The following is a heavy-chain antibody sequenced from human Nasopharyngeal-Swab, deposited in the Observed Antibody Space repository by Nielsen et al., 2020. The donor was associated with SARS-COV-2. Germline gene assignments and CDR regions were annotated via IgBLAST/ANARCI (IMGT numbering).Heavy chain of an antibody. D-gene: IGHD2-21*01. CDR3: ARDLRAGSLWRDLTRYYYYGMDV. Sequence: GESLKISCAASGFTFSSYGMHWVRQAPGKGLEWVAVIWYAGSNKYYADSVKGRFTIPSDNSKNTLYLQMNSLRAEDTAVYYCARDLRAGSLWRDLTRYYYYGMDVWGQGTTVTVSS. CDR1: GFTFSSYG. J-gene: IGHJ6*02. CDR2: IWYAGSNK. V-gene: IGHV3-33*01.